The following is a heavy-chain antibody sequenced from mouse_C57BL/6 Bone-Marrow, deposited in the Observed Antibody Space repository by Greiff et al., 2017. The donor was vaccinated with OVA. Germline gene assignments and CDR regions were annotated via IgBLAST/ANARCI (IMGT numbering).Heavy chain of an antibody. Sequence: VQLQQPGAELVRPGSSVKLSCKASGYTFTSYWMHWVKQRPIQGLEWIGNIDPADSETHYNQKFKDKATLNVDKSSSTAYMQLSSLTSEDSAVYYCARSRYYGRGNFDYWGQGTTLTVSS. V-gene: IGHV1-52*01. CDR1: GYTFTSYW. CDR2: IDPADSET. CDR3: ARSRYYGRGNFDY. J-gene: IGHJ2*01. D-gene: IGHD1-1*01.